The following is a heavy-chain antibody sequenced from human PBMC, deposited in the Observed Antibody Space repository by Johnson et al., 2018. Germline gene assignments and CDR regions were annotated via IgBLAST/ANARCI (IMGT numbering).Heavy chain of an antibody. J-gene: IGHJ6*02. CDR1: GFTFSNYA. D-gene: IGHD5-18*01. V-gene: IGHV3-30-3*01. Sequence: VQLVESGGGVVQPGRSLRLSCAASGFTFSNYAMHWVRQAPGKGLEWVAVISYDGSNKYYADSVKGRFTISRDNSKNTLYLQMKSLSAEETAVDYCARARSWGIQLYSYYYGMDVWGQGTTVTVSS. CDR3: ARARSWGIQLYSYYYGMDV. CDR2: ISYDGSNK.